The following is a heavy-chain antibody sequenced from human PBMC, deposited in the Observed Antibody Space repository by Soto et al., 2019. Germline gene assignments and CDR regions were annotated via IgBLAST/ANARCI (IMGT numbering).Heavy chain of an antibody. J-gene: IGHJ6*02. CDR3: AIQTRNTSPYYYHMDV. Sequence: ASVKVSCKASGGTFSNYAFSWVRQAPGQGIEWIGGIIPVFGIAKVAQIVQGRVTITADESTNTAYMEVSTLRLQDTAVYYCAIQTRNTSPYYYHMDVWGQGTTVTVYS. D-gene: IGHD4-17*01. CDR1: GGTFSNYA. CDR2: IIPVFGIA. V-gene: IGHV1-69*13.